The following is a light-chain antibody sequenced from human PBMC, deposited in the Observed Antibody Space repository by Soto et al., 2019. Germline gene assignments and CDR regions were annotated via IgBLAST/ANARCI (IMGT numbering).Light chain of an antibody. CDR3: QQRSNWPLS. CDR2: DTA. J-gene: IGKJ4*01. V-gene: IGKV3-11*01. Sequence: EILLTQSPATLSLSPGERATLACRASQSVSSYLAWYQQKPGQPPRLLVYDTANRASGVPVRFSGSGSGTDFTLTISSLEPEDVAVYYCQQRSNWPLSFGGGTKVEIK. CDR1: QSVSSY.